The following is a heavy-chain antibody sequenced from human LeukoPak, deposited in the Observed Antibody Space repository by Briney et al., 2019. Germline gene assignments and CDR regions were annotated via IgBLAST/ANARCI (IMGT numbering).Heavy chain of an antibody. CDR3: ARHSLAAGTQRLYNWFDP. D-gene: IGHD6-13*01. CDR2: INHSGST. Sequence: SETLSLTCAVYGGSFSGYYWSWIRQPPGKGLEWIGEINHSGSTNYNPSLKSRVTISVDTSKNQFSLKLSSVTAADTAVYYCARHSLAAGTQRLYNWFDPWGQGTLVTVSS. CDR1: GGSFSGYY. V-gene: IGHV4-34*01. J-gene: IGHJ5*02.